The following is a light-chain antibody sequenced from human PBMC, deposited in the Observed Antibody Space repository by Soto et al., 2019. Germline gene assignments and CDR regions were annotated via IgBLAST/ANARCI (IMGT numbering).Light chain of an antibody. CDR3: QTWGTGILV. CDR2: LNSDGSH. V-gene: IGLV4-69*01. J-gene: IGLJ2*01. CDR1: SGHSSYA. Sequence: QLVLTQSPSASASLGASVKLTCTLSSGHSSYAIAWHQQQPEKGPRFLMKLNSDGSHNKGDGIPDRFSGSSSGAERHLTISCLQSEEEADYYCQTWGTGILVFGGGTKLTVL.